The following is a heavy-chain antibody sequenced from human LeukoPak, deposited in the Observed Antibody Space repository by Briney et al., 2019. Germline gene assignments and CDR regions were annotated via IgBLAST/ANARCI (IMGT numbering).Heavy chain of an antibody. D-gene: IGHD5-24*01. CDR2: ISGNGDTI. CDR3: ARDGKATNDY. J-gene: IGHJ4*02. Sequence: GGSLRLSCAASGFAFSTYAMQWVRQAPEKGLEYVSGISGNGDTIYYADSVKGRFTMSRDNSRNTLYLQMGSLRPEDTAVYYCARDGKATNDYWGQGTLVTVSS. CDR1: GFAFSTYA. V-gene: IGHV3-64*02.